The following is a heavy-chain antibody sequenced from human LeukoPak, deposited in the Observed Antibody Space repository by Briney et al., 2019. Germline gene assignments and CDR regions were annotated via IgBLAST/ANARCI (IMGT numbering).Heavy chain of an antibody. J-gene: IGHJ5*02. V-gene: IGHV1-2*02. D-gene: IGHD1-7*01. Sequence: ASVKVSCKASGYTFTGYYMHWVRQAPGQGLEWMGWINPNSGDTNYAQKFQGRVTMTRDTSISTAYMELSRLRSDDTAVYYCARDRGYNWNYHWFDPWGQGTLVTVSS. CDR2: INPNSGDT. CDR3: ARDRGYNWNYHWFDP. CDR1: GYTFTGYY.